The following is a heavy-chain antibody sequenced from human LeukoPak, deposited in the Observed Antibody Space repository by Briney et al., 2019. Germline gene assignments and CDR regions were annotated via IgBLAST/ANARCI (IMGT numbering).Heavy chain of an antibody. D-gene: IGHD2-2*01. CDR1: GFTFSSYW. Sequence: GGSLRLSCAASGFTFSSYWMSWVRQAPGKGLEWVANIKQDGSEKYYVDSVKGRFTVSRDNAKNSLYLQMNSLRAEDTAVYYCARVGGLVVVVVPAANYFDYWGQGTLVTVSS. CDR3: ARVGGLVVVVVPAANYFDY. CDR2: IKQDGSEK. V-gene: IGHV3-7*01. J-gene: IGHJ4*02.